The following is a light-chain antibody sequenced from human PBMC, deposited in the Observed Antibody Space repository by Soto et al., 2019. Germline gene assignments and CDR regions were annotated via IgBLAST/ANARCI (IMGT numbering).Light chain of an antibody. CDR2: DVT. J-gene: IGLJ1*01. V-gene: IGLV2-14*01. Sequence: QSALTQPASVSGSPGQLITISCTGTTSDIGGYNYVSWYQQHPGKAPKLMIYDVTRRPSGVSNRFSGSKSGNTASLTISGLQAEDEADYYCSSDISSSAPYVFGTGTKVTVL. CDR3: SSDISSSAPYV. CDR1: TSDIGGYNY.